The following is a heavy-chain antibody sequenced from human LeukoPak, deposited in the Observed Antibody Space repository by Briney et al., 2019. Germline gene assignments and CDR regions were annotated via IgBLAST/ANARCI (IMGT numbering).Heavy chain of an antibody. CDR3: TRDQMNY. CDR2: IFSNGDT. J-gene: IGHJ4*02. Sequence: GGSLRLSCTASESTVSRNYMLWVRQAPGKGLEWVSLIFSNGDTHYADSVKGRFTISRDTSKNTVSLQMNSLRVEDTAMYYCTRDQMNYWGQETLVTVSS. CDR1: ESTVSRNY. V-gene: IGHV3-53*01. D-gene: IGHD5-24*01.